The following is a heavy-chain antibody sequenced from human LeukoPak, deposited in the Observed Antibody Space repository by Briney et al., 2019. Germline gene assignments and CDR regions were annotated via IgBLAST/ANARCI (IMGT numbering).Heavy chain of an antibody. CDR1: GGSISSSSYY. V-gene: IGHV4-39*07. CDR2: IYYSGST. D-gene: IGHD3-10*01. J-gene: IGHJ4*02. Sequence: SETLSLTCTVSGGSISSSSYYWGWIRQPPGKGLEWIGSIYYSGSTYYNPSLKSRVTISVDSSKNQFSLKLSSVTAADTAVYYCARAPGSPSDYWGQGTLVTVSS. CDR3: ARAPGSPSDY.